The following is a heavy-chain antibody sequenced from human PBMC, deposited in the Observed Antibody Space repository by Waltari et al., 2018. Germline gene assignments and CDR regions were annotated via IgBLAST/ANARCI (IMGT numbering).Heavy chain of an antibody. Sequence: EVQLVESGGGLVQPGGSLRLSCVASGFTFNYYVLHWVRQAPGKGLEWVSYVGGSGSPMYYADSVKGRFTISRDNAENLLYLQMNSLRVEDTAVYYCARMVVGGSAFDIWGQGTMVTVSS. V-gene: IGHV3-48*04. CDR2: VGGSGSPM. CDR1: GFTFNYYV. D-gene: IGHD1-26*01. J-gene: IGHJ3*02. CDR3: ARMVVGGSAFDI.